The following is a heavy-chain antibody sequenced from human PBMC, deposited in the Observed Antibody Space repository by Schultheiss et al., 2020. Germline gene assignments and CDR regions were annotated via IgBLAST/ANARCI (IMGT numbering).Heavy chain of an antibody. CDR2: IWYDGSNK. J-gene: IGHJ5*02. CDR1: GFTFSSYG. V-gene: IGHV3-33*08. D-gene: IGHD6-13*01. CDR3: ARDKSLGGSSWDYNWFDP. Sequence: GESLKISCAASGFTFSSYGMHWVRQAPGKGLEWVAVIWYDGSNKYYADSVKGRFTISRDNSKNTLYLQMNSLRAEDTAVYYCARDKSLGGSSWDYNWFDPWGQGTLVTVSS.